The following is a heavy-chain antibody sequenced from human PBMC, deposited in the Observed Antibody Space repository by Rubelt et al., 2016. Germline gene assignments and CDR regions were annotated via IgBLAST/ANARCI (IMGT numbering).Heavy chain of an antibody. CDR2: INTDGST. Sequence: RYWMHWVRQAPGKGLVWVSRINTDGSTSYADSVKGRFTISRDNSKNTLYLQMTNLRADDTAVYYCVGTYSTHWYFDLGGRGKRGTVS. J-gene: IGHJ2*01. D-gene: IGHD2-15*01. CDR1: RYW. CDR3: VGTYSTHWYFDL. V-gene: IGHV3-74*01.